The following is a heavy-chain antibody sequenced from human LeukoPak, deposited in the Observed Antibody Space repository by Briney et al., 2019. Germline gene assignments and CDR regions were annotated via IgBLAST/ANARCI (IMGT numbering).Heavy chain of an antibody. CDR1: GFTVSGNY. Sequence: GGSLRLSCAASGFTVSGNYMSWVRQAPGKGLEWVSVIYSGGSTYYADSVKGRFTISRDNSKNTLYLQMNSLRAEDTAVYYCARDMGGYDKNYYYYYMDVWGKGTTVTISS. J-gene: IGHJ6*03. V-gene: IGHV3-66*01. CDR2: IYSGGST. CDR3: ARDMGGYDKNYYYYYMDV. D-gene: IGHD5-12*01.